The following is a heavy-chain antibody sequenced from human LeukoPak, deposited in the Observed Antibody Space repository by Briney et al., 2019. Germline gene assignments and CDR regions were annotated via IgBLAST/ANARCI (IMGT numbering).Heavy chain of an antibody. CDR2: ISSSSNTI. J-gene: IGHJ4*02. CDR3: ASTRYCSGGSCSEGVDY. V-gene: IGHV3-48*01. Sequence: PWGSLRLSCAASGFTFSSYSMNWVRQAPGKGLEWVSYISSSSNTIYYADTVKGRFTISRDNAKNSLYLQMNSLRAEDTAVYYCASTRYCSGGSCSEGVDYWGQGTLVTVSS. CDR1: GFTFSSYS. D-gene: IGHD2-15*01.